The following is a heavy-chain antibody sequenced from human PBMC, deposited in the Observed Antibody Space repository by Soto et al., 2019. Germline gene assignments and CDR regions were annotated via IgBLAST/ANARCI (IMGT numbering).Heavy chain of an antibody. D-gene: IGHD5-18*01. Sequence: KTSETLSLTCTVSGGSISSSSYYWGWIRQPPGKGLEWIGSIYCSGSTYYNPSLKSRVTISVDTSKNQFSLKLSSVTAADTAVYYCARRGYANWFDPWGQGTLVTVSS. CDR2: IYCSGST. V-gene: IGHV4-39*01. CDR1: GGSISSSSYY. CDR3: ARRGYANWFDP. J-gene: IGHJ5*02.